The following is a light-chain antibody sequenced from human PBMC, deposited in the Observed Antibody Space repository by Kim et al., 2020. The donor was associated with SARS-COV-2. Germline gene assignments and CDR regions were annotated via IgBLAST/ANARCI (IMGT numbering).Light chain of an antibody. CDR1: QSLSDW. J-gene: IGKJ1*01. CDR3: QQYNTYSLLT. CDR2: DVF. V-gene: IGKV1-5*01. Sequence: SVGDRVTITCRASQSLSDWLAWYQQKPGKAPKLLIFDVFNLQNGVPSRFSGSGSETEFNLTISSLQPDDFATYYCQQYNTYSLLTFGQGTKVDIK.